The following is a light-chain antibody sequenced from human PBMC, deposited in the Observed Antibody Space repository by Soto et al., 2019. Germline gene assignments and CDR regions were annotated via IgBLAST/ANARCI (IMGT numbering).Light chain of an antibody. J-gene: IGKJ1*01. CDR2: GAS. V-gene: IGKV1-39*01. Sequence: DIPMNQSPYSLSASVVDRGTITCRASLPITTYLNWFQKKPGKAPKLLIYGASTLQSGDPSRFSGEEYAKDFTLTISSLQPEEFGTYYCQQNYNSRWTFGQGT. CDR1: LPITTY. CDR3: QQNYNSRWT.